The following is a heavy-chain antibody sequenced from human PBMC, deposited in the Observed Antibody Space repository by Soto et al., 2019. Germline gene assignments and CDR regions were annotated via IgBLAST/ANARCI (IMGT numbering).Heavy chain of an antibody. CDR1: GGSISTYY. Sequence: SETLSLTCTVSGGSISTYYWSWIRQPPGKGLEWIGYIHYSGSTNYNPSLKSRVTISVDTSKNQFSLKLSSVTAADTAVYYCASVGYGNSEVWGQGTLVTVSS. CDR3: ASVGYGNSEV. J-gene: IGHJ4*02. CDR2: IHYSGST. D-gene: IGHD4-17*01. V-gene: IGHV4-59*01.